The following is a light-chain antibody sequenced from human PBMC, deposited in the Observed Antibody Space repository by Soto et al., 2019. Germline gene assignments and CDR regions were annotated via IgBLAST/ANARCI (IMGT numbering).Light chain of an antibody. J-gene: IGKJ1*01. CDR2: GAS. Sequence: EIVLTQSPGTLSLSPGERATLSCRASQSVSVSYLAWYQHRPGQAPRLLIYGASNRATGIPDRFSGSGSGTDFTLTIKRLEPEDFAIYYCQQYSTTPWTFGQGTKVEIK. V-gene: IGKV3-20*01. CDR3: QQYSTTPWT. CDR1: QSVSVSY.